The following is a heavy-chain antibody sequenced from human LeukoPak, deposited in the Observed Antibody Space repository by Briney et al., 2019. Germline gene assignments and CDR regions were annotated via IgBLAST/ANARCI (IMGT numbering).Heavy chain of an antibody. CDR3: ARDPVDYYFDY. V-gene: IGHV3-53*01. Sequence: GGSLRLSCAASGFTVSSNYMSWVRQAPGKGLEWVSVIYSGGSTYYADSVKGRFTISRDNSKNTLYLQMNSLRAEDTAVDYCARDPVDYYFDYWGQGTLVTVSS. CDR1: GFTVSSNY. J-gene: IGHJ4*02. CDR2: IYSGGST. D-gene: IGHD3-9*01.